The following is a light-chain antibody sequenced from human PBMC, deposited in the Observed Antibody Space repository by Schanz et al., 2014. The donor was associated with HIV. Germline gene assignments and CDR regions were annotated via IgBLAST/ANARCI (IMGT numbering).Light chain of an antibody. CDR1: SSNIGAGYD. V-gene: IGLV1-40*01. CDR2: NND. Sequence: QSVLTQPPSVSGAPGQRVTISCTGSSSNIGAGYDVHWYQQLPGTAPKLLIYNNDQRPSGVPARFSGSKSGSSASLAISGLQADDEADYFCQSFDSSLNGVVFGGGTKLTVL. CDR3: QSFDSSLNGVV. J-gene: IGLJ2*01.